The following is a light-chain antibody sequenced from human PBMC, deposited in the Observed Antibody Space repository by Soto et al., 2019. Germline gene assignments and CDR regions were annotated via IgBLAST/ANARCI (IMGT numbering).Light chain of an antibody. Sequence: QSALTQPASVSGSPGQSITISCTGTSSDVGSYNLVSWYQQHPGKAPKLMIYEGSKRPSGVSNRFSGSKSGNTASLTISGLQAEEEADYYCCSYAGSSKVFGGGTKLTVL. CDR1: SSDVGSYNL. V-gene: IGLV2-23*01. CDR2: EGS. J-gene: IGLJ2*01. CDR3: CSYAGSSKV.